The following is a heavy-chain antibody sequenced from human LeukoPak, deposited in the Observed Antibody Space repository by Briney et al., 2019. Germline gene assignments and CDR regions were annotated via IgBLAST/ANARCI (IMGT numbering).Heavy chain of an antibody. V-gene: IGHV1-46*01. Sequence: GASVKVSCKASGYTFTSYYMHWVRQAPGQGLECMGIINPSGGSTSYAQKFQGRVTMTRDTSTSTVYMELSSLRSEDTAVYYCARARPTYYYDSSPPRPPAPYYFDYWGQGTLVTVSS. CDR3: ARARPTYYYDSSPPRPPAPYYFDY. CDR1: GYTFTSYY. J-gene: IGHJ4*02. CDR2: INPSGGST. D-gene: IGHD3-22*01.